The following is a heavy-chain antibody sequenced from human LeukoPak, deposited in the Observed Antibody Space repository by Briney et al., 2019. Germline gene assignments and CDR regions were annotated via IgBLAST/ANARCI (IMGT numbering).Heavy chain of an antibody. V-gene: IGHV4-59*01. J-gene: IGHJ4*02. CDR3: ARGPDFYDSSGYYPI. D-gene: IGHD3-22*01. CDR2: IYYSGST. CDR1: GGSISTYY. Sequence: SETLSLTCTVSGGSISTYYWTWIRQPPGKGLEWIGYIYYSGSTNYNPSLKSRVTISVDTSNHHFSLNLRSVTAADTAVYYCARGPDFYDSSGYYPIWGQGTLVTVSS.